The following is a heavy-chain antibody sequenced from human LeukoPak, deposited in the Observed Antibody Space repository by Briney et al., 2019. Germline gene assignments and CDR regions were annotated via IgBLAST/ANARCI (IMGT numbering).Heavy chain of an antibody. V-gene: IGHV4-34*01. CDR3: AREGKGIYYYYMDV. CDR1: GGPFSGYY. Sequence: PSVTLSLTCAVYGGPFSGYYWSWIRQPPGKGLEWIGEINHSGSTNYNPSLKSRVTISLDTSKNQFSLKLSSVTAADTAVYYCAREGKGIYYYYMDVWGKGTTVTVSS. D-gene: IGHD3-10*01. J-gene: IGHJ6*03. CDR2: INHSGST.